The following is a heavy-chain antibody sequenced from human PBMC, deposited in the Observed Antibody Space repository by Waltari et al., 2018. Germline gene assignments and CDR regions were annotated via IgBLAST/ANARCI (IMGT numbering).Heavy chain of an antibody. CDR3: ARGLVVVPAAIGYFDY. Sequence: QVQLQQWGAGLLKPSETLSLTCAFYGGSFSGYYWSWLRKPPGKGLGWIGEINHRGSHNHNPALNSRVTISVDKSNNQFSLKLSSVTAADTAVYYCARGLVVVPAAIGYFDYWGQGTLVTVSS. CDR1: GGSFSGYY. CDR2: INHRGSH. V-gene: IGHV4-34*01. D-gene: IGHD2-2*01. J-gene: IGHJ4*02.